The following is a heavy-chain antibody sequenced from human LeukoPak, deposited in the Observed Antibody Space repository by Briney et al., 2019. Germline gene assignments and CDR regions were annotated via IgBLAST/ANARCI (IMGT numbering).Heavy chain of an antibody. CDR1: RFTFSKFA. Sequence: GGSLRLSCAASRFTFSKFAMSWVRQAPGKGLEWVSAVDASGVYTYYTDSVKGRFTVSRDNAKDALYLQMNSLRVDDTAVYYCAKESPYCTSSSCRFYYFDYWGQGTLVTVSS. J-gene: IGHJ4*02. CDR3: AKESPYCTSSSCRFYYFDY. V-gene: IGHV3-23*01. CDR2: VDASGVYT. D-gene: IGHD2-15*01.